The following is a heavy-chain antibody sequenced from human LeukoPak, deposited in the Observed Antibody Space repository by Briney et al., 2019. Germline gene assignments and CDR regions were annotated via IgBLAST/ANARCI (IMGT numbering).Heavy chain of an antibody. V-gene: IGHV4-39*01. J-gene: IGHJ4*02. D-gene: IGHD3-22*01. CDR3: ARTITVIKRCFDF. CDR1: GGSISSYY. Sequence: PSETLSLTCTVSGGSISSYYWGWIRQPPGKGLEWIGSIDNSGSTYYNPSLKGRVTISVDTSKNQFSLNLSSVTAADTAVYYCARTITVIKRCFDFWGQGTLVTVSS. CDR2: IDNSGST.